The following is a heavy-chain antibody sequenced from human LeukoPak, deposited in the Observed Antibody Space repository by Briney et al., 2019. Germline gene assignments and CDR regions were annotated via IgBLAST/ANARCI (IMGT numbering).Heavy chain of an antibody. CDR3: ASLKYYDFWSGFPRYFDY. V-gene: IGHV4-4*02. J-gene: IGHJ4*02. CDR2: IYHSGST. CDR1: GGSISSSNW. Sequence: SGTLSLTCAVSGGSISSSNWWSWARQPPGKGLEWIGEIYHSGSTNYNPSLKSRVTISVDKSKNQFSLKLSSVTAADTAVYYCASLKYYDFWSGFPRYFDYWGQGTLVTVSS. D-gene: IGHD3-3*01.